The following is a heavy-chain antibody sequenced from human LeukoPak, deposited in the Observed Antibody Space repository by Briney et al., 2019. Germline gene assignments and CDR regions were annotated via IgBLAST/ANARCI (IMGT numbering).Heavy chain of an antibody. J-gene: IGHJ4*02. Sequence: GGSLRLSCAAPGFSFITSGMHWVRQAPGKGLEWVAVISLVGTNKYYAESVKGRITISRDNSKSTLYLQMNSLRAEDTAVYYCARDRGRDYEVLTGYFDYWVQGTLVTNSS. V-gene: IGHV3-30*03. CDR3: ARDRGRDYEVLTGYFDY. CDR2: ISLVGTNK. CDR1: GFSFITSG. D-gene: IGHD3-9*01.